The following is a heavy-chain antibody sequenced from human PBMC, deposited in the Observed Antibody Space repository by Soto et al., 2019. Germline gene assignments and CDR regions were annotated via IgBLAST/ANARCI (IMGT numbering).Heavy chain of an antibody. CDR2: LYDLDGS. D-gene: IGHD1-1*01. Sequence: KYVAWVRQAPGKGLEWVSALYDLDGSFYAASVKGRFTTSSDSSKTTVYLQMNDLRPDDTAVYYCATWHEREHAYDVWGQGTTVTVSS. CDR3: ATWHEREHAYDV. CDR1: KY. J-gene: IGHJ3*01. V-gene: IGHV3-53*01.